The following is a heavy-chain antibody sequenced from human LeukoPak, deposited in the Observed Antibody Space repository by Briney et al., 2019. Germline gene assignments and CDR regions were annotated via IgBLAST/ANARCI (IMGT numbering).Heavy chain of an antibody. V-gene: IGHV3-30*18. J-gene: IGHJ4*02. CDR1: AFTFRTYG. Sequence: GGSLRLSCAVSAFTFRTYGMHWVRQAPGKGLEWVAVISFDANNKYYADSVKGRFTISRDNSKNTLYLQMNSLRAEDTAVYYCAKDRHPARTDGYYFDYWGQGTLVTVSS. CDR3: AKDRHPARTDGYYFDY. D-gene: IGHD1-14*01. CDR2: ISFDANNK.